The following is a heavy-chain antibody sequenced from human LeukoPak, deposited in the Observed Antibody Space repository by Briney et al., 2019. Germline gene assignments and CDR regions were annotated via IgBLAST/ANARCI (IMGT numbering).Heavy chain of an antibody. CDR1: GFTFSSYW. J-gene: IGHJ1*01. CDR2: IKQDGSEK. Sequence: PGGSLRLSCAASGFTFSSYWMSWVRQAPGKGLEWVANIKQDGSEKYYVDSVKGRFTISRDNSKNTLYLQMNSLRAEDTAIYYCAKDGGTSGWGFFRHWGQGTLVTVSS. D-gene: IGHD6-19*01. V-gene: IGHV3-7*03. CDR3: AKDGGTSGWGFFRH.